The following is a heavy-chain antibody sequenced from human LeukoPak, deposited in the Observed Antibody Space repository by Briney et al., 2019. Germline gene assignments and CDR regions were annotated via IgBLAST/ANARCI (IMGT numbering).Heavy chain of an antibody. CDR1: GGSISSSSYY. D-gene: IGHD3-16*01. CDR2: IYYSGSI. CDR3: ARIRGITYYFDY. Sequence: PSETLSLTCTVSGGSISSSSYYWGWIRQPPGKGLEWIGSIYYSGSIYYNPSLKSRVTISVDTSKNQFSLKLSSVTAADTAVYYCARIRGITYYFDYWGQGTLVTVSS. J-gene: IGHJ4*02. V-gene: IGHV4-39*01.